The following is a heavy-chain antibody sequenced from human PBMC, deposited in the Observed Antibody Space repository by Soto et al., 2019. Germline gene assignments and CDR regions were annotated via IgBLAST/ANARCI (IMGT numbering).Heavy chain of an antibody. V-gene: IGHV4-59*01. CDR3: ARDVWGYFGAACSLLDF. Sequence: PSETLSLTCTVSGGSISGYYWSWIRQPPGKGLEWIGCMYNTGSTVYNPSFKSRVTISVDTSKNQFSLKLNSVTAADTAVYYCARDVWGYFGAACSLLDFWGKGSTVTVS. CDR2: MYNTGST. CDR1: GGSISGYY. D-gene: IGHD2-21*02. J-gene: IGHJ6*03.